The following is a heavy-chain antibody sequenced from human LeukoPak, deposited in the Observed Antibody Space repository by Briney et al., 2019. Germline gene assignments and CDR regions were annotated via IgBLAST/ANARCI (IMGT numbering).Heavy chain of an antibody. Sequence: GGSLRLSCAASGFTFSSYGMHWVRQAPGKGLEWVAVISSDGSNKYYADSVKGRFTISRDNSKNTLYLQMVSLRAEDTAVYYCARDRAWNYFDYWGQGTLVTVSS. D-gene: IGHD3-3*01. V-gene: IGHV3-30*03. CDR3: ARDRAWNYFDY. CDR2: ISSDGSNK. J-gene: IGHJ4*02. CDR1: GFTFSSYG.